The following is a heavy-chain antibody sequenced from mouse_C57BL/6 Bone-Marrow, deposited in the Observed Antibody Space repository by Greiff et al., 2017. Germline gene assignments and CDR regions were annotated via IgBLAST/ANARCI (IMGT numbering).Heavy chain of an antibody. CDR2: IWSGGSR. Sequence: VQLQQSGPGLVQPSQSLSITCTVSGYSLTSYGVHWVRQSPGKGLEWLGVIWSGGSRDYNAAFISRMSISKDNSKSQVCFKMNSLQADDTDIYYCARPSSCGSSYWFAYWGQGTLVTVSA. V-gene: IGHV2-2*01. CDR1: GYSLTSYG. D-gene: IGHD1-1*01. CDR3: ARPSSCGSSYWFAY. J-gene: IGHJ3*01.